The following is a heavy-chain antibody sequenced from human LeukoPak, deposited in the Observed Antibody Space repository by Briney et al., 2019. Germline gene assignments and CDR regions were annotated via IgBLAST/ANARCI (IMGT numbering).Heavy chain of an antibody. CDR1: SGSFSGYY. J-gene: IGHJ3*02. CDR2: INHSGST. CDR3: ARDYGDYGDAFDI. V-gene: IGHV4-34*01. Sequence: SETLSLTCAVYSGSFSGYYWTWIRQPPGKGLEWIGEINHSGSTNYNPSLKSRVTISVDTSKNQFSLKLSSVTAADTAVYYCARDYGDYGDAFDIWGQGTMVTVSS. D-gene: IGHD4-17*01.